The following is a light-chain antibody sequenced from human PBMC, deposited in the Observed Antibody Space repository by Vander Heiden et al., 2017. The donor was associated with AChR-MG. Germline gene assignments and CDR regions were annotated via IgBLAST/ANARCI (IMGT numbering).Light chain of an antibody. J-gene: IGKJ2*01. Sequence: DIVMTQSPDSLVVSLGERATINCKSGQSVLYSSNNKNYLAWYQQKAGQPPKLLIYWASTRESGVPDRFSGSGSRTDFTLTITSLQAEDVAVYYCQQEVLTPPTFGQRTKLEIK. CDR2: WAS. CDR3: QQEVLTPPT. CDR1: QSVLYSSNNKNY. V-gene: IGKV4-1*01.